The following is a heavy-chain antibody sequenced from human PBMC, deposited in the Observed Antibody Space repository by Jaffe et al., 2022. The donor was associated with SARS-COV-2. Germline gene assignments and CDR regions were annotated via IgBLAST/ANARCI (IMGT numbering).Heavy chain of an antibody. CDR2: ISGSGGST. J-gene: IGHJ4*02. V-gene: IGHV3-23*01. CDR3: AKVMGSSWSRHDLLDFDY. CDR1: GFTFSSYA. Sequence: EVQLLESGGGLVQPGGSLRLSCAASGFTFSSYAMSWVRQAPGKGLEWVSAISGSGGSTYYADSVKGRFTISRDNSKNTLYLQMNSLRAEDTAVYYCAKVMGSSWSRHDLLDFDYWGQGTLVTVSS. D-gene: IGHD6-13*01.